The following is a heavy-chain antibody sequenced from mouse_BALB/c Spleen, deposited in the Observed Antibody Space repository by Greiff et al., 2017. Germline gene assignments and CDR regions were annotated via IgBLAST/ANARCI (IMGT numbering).Heavy chain of an antibody. CDR1: GFNIKDTD. Sequence: EVQLQQSGAELVKPGASVKLSCTASGFNIKDTDMYWVKQRPEQGLEWIGRIDPANGNTKYDPKFQGKTTITADTSSNTAYLQLSSLTSEDTAVYSCARDYDEFAYWGQGTLVTVSA. CDR2: IDPANGNT. D-gene: IGHD2-4*01. V-gene: IGHV14-3*02. J-gene: IGHJ3*01. CDR3: ARDYDEFAY.